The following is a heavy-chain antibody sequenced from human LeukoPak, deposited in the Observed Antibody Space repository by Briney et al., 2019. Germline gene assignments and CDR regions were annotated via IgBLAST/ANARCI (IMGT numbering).Heavy chain of an antibody. J-gene: IGHJ5*02. CDR1: GFTVSSNY. Sequence: GGSLRLSCAASGFTVSSNYMSWVRQAAGKGLEWVSVIYSGGSTYYADSVKGRFSISRDNSKNTLHLQMNSLRVEDTAVYYCAIDGGAAWGQGTLVTVSS. CDR2: IYSGGST. D-gene: IGHD3-3*01. V-gene: IGHV3-66*01. CDR3: AIDGGAA.